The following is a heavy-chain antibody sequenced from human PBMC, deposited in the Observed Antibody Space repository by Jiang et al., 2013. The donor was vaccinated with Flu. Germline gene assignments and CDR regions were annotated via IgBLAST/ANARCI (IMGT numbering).Heavy chain of an antibody. J-gene: IGHJ3*02. D-gene: IGHD3-9*01. Sequence: FSSYGMHWVRQAPGKGLEWVAVIWYDGSNKYYADSVKGRFTISRDNSKNTLYLQMNSLRAEDTAVYYCARDYYDILTGYVDAFDIWGQGTMVTVSS. V-gene: IGHV3-33*01. CDR3: ARDYYDILTGYVDAFDI. CDR2: IWYDGSNK. CDR1: FSSYG.